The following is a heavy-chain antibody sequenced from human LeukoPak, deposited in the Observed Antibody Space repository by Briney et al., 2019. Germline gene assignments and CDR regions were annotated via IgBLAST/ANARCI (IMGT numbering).Heavy chain of an antibody. J-gene: IGHJ3*02. Sequence: GASVKVSCKVSGYILTELSMHWVRQAPGQGLEWMGWINPNSGGTNYAQKFQGRVTMTRDTSISTAYMELSRLRSDDTAVYYCARAGIWDYSDSSGYHNGAFDIWGQGTMVTVSS. D-gene: IGHD3-22*01. CDR3: ARAGIWDYSDSSGYHNGAFDI. V-gene: IGHV1-2*02. CDR2: INPNSGGT. CDR1: GYILTELS.